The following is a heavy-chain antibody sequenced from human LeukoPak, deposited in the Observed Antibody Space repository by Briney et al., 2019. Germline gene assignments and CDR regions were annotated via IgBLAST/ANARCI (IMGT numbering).Heavy chain of an antibody. J-gene: IGHJ4*02. D-gene: IGHD3-22*01. V-gene: IGHV4-61*08. CDR3: ARLPYYYDSSGSDY. CDR1: GGSISSGGYY. Sequence: SETLSLTCAVSGGSISSGGYYWSWIRQPPGKGLEWIGYIYYSGSTNYNPSLKSRVTISVDTSKNQFSLKLSSVTAADTAVYYCARLPYYYDSSGSDYWGQGTLVTVSS. CDR2: IYYSGST.